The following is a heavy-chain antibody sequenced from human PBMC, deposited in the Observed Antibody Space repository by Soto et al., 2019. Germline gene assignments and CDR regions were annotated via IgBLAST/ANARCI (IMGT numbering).Heavy chain of an antibody. CDR2: IYSGGST. V-gene: IGHV3-53*01. D-gene: IGHD4-4*01. CDR3: ARETYRGFYFDY. J-gene: IGHJ4*02. CDR1: GFTVSSNY. Sequence: GGSLRLSCAASGFTVSSNYMSWVRQAPGKGLEWVSVIYSGGSTYYADSVKGRFTTSRDNAKNTLYLQMNSLRVEDTALYYCARETYRGFYFDYWGQGTLVTVSS.